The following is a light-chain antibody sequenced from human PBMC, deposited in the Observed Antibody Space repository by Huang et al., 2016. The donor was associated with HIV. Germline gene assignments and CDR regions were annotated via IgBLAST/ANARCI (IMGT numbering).Light chain of an antibody. J-gene: IGKJ2*01. CDR1: QSVLYTSNNKSH. CDR2: WAT. Sequence: DIVLTQSPDSLAVSLGERATINCKSSQSVLYTSNNKSHLAWYQQKPGQPPTLLIYWATARESGVPDRCSGSGSGTYFTLTIRSMQAEDVSVYYCQQYYSTPLYTFGQGTQLEIK. V-gene: IGKV4-1*01. CDR3: QQYYSTPLYT.